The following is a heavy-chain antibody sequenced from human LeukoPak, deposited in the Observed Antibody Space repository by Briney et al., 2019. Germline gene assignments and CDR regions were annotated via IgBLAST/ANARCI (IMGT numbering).Heavy chain of an antibody. CDR1: GFTFSSYE. CDR2: ISSSGSTI. CDR3: ARGSYGSGSYGGY. V-gene: IGHV3-48*03. J-gene: IGHJ4*02. D-gene: IGHD3-10*01. Sequence: GGSLRLSCAASGFTFSSYEMNWVRQAPGKGLEWVSYISSSGSTIYYADSVKGRFTSSRDNAKNSLYLQMNSLRAEDTAVYYCARGSYGSGSYGGYWGQGTLVTVSS.